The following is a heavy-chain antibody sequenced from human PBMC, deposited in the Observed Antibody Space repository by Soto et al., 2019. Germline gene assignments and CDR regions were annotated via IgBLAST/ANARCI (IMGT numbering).Heavy chain of an antibody. D-gene: IGHD2-2*01. V-gene: IGHV3-64*01. CDR1: GFTFSSYA. Sequence: GGSLRLSCAASGFTFSSYAMHWVRQVPGKGLEYVSAINSDGGSTYYANSVKGRFTISRDNSKNTLYLQMGSLRAEDMAVYYCARAFAVVPAGWGYYYMDVWGKGTTVTVSS. CDR2: INSDGGST. J-gene: IGHJ6*03. CDR3: ARAFAVVPAGWGYYYMDV.